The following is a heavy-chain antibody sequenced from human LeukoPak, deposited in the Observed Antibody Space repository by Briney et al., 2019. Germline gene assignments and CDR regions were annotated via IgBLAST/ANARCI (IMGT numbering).Heavy chain of an antibody. V-gene: IGHV3-33*01. CDR2: IWYDGSKK. Sequence: GGSLRLSCAESGFPFSSCGTHWVRQAPGRGLEWVADIWYDGSKKYYVDSVKGRFTISRDNSKNTLYLQMNSLRAEDTAVYYCARDQNEGYGDYFYYFDYWGQGTRVTVSS. CDR3: ARDQNEGYGDYFYYFDY. D-gene: IGHD4-17*01. J-gene: IGHJ4*02. CDR1: GFPFSSCG.